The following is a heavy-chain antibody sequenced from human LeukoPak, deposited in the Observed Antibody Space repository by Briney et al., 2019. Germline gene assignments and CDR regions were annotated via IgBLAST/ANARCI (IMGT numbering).Heavy chain of an antibody. Sequence: SETLSLTCTVSGGSVSSGSYYWSWIRQPPGKGLEWIGYIYYSGSTNYNPSLKSRVTISVDTSKNQFSLKLSSVTAADTAVYYCARTMVRGVHGSRGQGTLVTVSS. CDR3: ARTMVRGVHGS. CDR1: GGSVSSGSYY. J-gene: IGHJ4*02. D-gene: IGHD3-10*01. V-gene: IGHV4-61*01. CDR2: IYYSGST.